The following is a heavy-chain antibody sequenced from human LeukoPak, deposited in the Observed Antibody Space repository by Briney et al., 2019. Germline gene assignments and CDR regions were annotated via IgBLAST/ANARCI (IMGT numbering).Heavy chain of an antibody. CDR3: AKDGRGVDYFDY. V-gene: IGHV3-23*01. J-gene: IGHJ4*02. CDR2: ISGSGSGT. D-gene: IGHD2-8*01. Sequence: PGGSQRLSCAASGFTFSNYAMTWVRQAPGKGLEWVSGISGSGSGTYYGDSVKGRFTISRDNPKNTLYLQMSSLRTEDTAVYYCAKDGRGVDYFDYWGQGTLVTVSS. CDR1: GFTFSNYA.